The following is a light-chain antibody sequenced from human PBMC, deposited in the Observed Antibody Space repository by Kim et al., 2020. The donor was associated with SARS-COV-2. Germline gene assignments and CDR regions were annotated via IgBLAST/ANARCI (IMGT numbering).Light chain of an antibody. CDR1: NIGSKS. J-gene: IGLJ2*01. V-gene: IGLV3-21*04. CDR2: YDS. Sequence: APGQTASITSGGNNIGSKSVHWYQQRPGQAPVLVISYDSDRPSGSPERFSGSNSGNTATLTISSVEAGDEADYYCQLWDSTSDHVVFGGGTQLTVL. CDR3: QLWDSTSDHVV.